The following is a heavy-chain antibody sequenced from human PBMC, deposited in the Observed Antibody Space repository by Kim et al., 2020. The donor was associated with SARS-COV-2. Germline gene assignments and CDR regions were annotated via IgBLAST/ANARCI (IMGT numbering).Heavy chain of an antibody. CDR3: SRKLATGAFDI. J-gene: IGHJ3*02. V-gene: IGHV3-9*01. CDR2: M. D-gene: IGHD3-3*02. Sequence: MVHGDSVKGRFTISREDDKSTLYLQMNSLRPEDTALYYCSRKLATGAFDIWGRGTMVIVSS.